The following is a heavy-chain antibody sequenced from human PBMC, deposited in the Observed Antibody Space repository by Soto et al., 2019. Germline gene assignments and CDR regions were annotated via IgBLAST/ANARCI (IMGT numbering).Heavy chain of an antibody. CDR1: GFTFTNYL. V-gene: IGHV3-74*01. CDR3: TTVLEY. CDR2: IDGVGTGT. J-gene: IGHJ4*02. Sequence: GSLRLSCVASGFTFTNYLMHWVRQVPGKGLVWVSRIDGVGTGTSYSDSVRGRFTISRDNAENTLHLQMDSLRAEDTAVYYCTTVLEYWGQGTPVTVSS. D-gene: IGHD1-1*01.